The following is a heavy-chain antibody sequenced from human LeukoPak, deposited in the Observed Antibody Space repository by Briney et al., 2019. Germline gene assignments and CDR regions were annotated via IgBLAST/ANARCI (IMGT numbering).Heavy chain of an antibody. V-gene: IGHV4-31*03. CDR1: GGSISSGGYY. CDR3: ARAPSSGRWVDP. CDR2: IYYGGST. Sequence: TLSLTCTVSGGSISSGGYYWSWIRQHPRKGLGWITYIYYGGSTYYNPSLKSRVTISVDTSKKQFSLKLSSVTAADTAVYYCARAPSSGRWVDPWGQGTLDTLP. D-gene: IGHD3-10*01. J-gene: IGHJ5*02.